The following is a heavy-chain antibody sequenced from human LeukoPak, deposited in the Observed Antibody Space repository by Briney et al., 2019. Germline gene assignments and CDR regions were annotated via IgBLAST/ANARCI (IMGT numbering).Heavy chain of an antibody. CDR3: ARGGEWGFRDAFDI. CDR2: IYPGDPDT. V-gene: IGHV5-51*01. J-gene: IGHJ3*02. CDR1: GYSFTTYW. Sequence: GESLKISCKGSGYSFTTYWIGWVRQMPGKGLEWMGIIYPGDPDTRYSPSFKGQVTISADKSISTAHLQWSSLKASDTAMYYCARGGEWGFRDAFDIWGQGTMVIVSS. D-gene: IGHD3-16*01.